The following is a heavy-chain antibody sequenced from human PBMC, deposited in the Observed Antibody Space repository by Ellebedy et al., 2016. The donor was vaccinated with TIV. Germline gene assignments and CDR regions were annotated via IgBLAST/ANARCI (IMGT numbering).Heavy chain of an antibody. D-gene: IGHD2/OR15-2a*01. CDR1: GFTFSHAW. J-gene: IGHJ4*02. V-gene: IGHV3-15*07. CDR2: IKSKTDGGTT. CDR3: TKLSANHTG. Sequence: GESLKISCAASGFTFSHAWLHWVRQAPGKGLEWVGRIKSKTDGGTTDYAAPVKGRFTISRDDSKNTLFLQLSSRKTGNTSVYYCTKLSANHTGWGQGTLVTVSS.